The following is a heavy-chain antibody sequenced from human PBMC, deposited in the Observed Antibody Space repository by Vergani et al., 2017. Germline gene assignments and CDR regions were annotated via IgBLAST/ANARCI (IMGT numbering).Heavy chain of an antibody. V-gene: IGHV4-59*01. J-gene: IGHJ5*02. D-gene: IGHD3-10*01. CDR2: IYYSGST. CDR3: ARGLYYYGSGSHTYNWFDP. CDR1: GGSISSYY. Sequence: QVQLQESGPGLVKPSETLALTCTVSGGSISSYYWSLIRQPPGKGLEWIGYIYYSGSTNYNTSLKSRVTISVDTSKNQLSLKLSSVTAADTAVYYCARGLYYYGSGSHTYNWFDPWGQGTLVTVSS.